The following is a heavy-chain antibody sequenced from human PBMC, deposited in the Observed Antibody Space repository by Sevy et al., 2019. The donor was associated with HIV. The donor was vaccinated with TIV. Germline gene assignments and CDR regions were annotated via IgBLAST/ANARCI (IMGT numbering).Heavy chain of an antibody. CDR1: GFTFSKYS. D-gene: IGHD2-8*01. Sequence: GGCLRLSCEASGFTFSKYSMSWVRQAPGKGLEWLSTFSFGCGRINYADSVKGRFTISRDDSKNTLYLQMNSLRAEVTAVYYCAREGCTKPHDYWGQGTLVTVSS. CDR3: AREGCTKPHDY. V-gene: IGHV3-23*01. J-gene: IGHJ4*02. CDR2: FSFGCGRI.